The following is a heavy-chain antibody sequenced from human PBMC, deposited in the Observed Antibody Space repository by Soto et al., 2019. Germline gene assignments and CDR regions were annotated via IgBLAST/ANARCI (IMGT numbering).Heavy chain of an antibody. CDR3: ARVNQRRRFLEWLRDYYFDY. CDR2: MNPNSGNT. J-gene: IGHJ4*02. CDR1: GYTFTSYD. Sequence: QVQLVQSGAEVKKPGASVKVSCKASGYTFTSYDINWVRQATGQGLEWMGWMNPNSGNTGYAQKFQGRVTMTRNTSISTADMGLSSLRSEDTAVYYCARVNQRRRFLEWLRDYYFDYWGQGTLVTVSS. D-gene: IGHD3-3*01. V-gene: IGHV1-8*01.